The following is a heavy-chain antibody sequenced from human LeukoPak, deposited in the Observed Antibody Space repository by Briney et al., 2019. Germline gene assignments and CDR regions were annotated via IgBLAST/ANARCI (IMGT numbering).Heavy chain of an antibody. Sequence: SQTLSLTCTVSGGSISSGGYYRSWIRQPPGKGLEWIVEINHSRSTNYNPSLKSPVTISVDTTKNHFSLTLSSVTAADTDDYYCARVGIAARPINWFVPWGQGTLVTVSS. CDR2: INHSRST. V-gene: IGHV4-39*02. CDR3: ARVGIAARPINWFVP. J-gene: IGHJ5*02. CDR1: GGSISSGGYY. D-gene: IGHD6-6*01.